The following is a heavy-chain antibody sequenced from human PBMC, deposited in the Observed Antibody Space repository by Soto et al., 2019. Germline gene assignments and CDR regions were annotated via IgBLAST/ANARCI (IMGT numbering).Heavy chain of an antibody. J-gene: IGHJ6*02. V-gene: IGHV5-10-1*01. CDR2: IDSSDSYT. Sequence: XESLKISGKACGYRFATYWITWVRQMPGKGLEWMGKIDSSDSYTNYSPSFQGHVTISADKSISTAYLQWSSLKASDTAMYYCAGSDYGDYGGLDVWGQGTTVTVSS. D-gene: IGHD4-17*01. CDR1: GYRFATYW. CDR3: AGSDYGDYGGLDV.